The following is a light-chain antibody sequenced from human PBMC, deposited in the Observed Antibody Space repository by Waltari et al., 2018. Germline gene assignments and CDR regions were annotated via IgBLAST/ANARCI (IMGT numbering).Light chain of an antibody. CDR2: TAS. CDR1: RTISIY. Sequence: DIQMTQSPSSLSASVGDRGTITCRASRTISIYLNWYQQKPGKAPKLLIYTASTLQPGVPSRFSGSGSGTDFTLTISSLQPEDFATYYCQQSHSTPLTFGGGTKVEIK. J-gene: IGKJ4*01. V-gene: IGKV1-39*01. CDR3: QQSHSTPLT.